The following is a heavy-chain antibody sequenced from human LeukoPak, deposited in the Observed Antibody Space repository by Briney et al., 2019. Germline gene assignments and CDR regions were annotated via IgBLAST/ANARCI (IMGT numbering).Heavy chain of an antibody. J-gene: IGHJ4*02. CDR3: STQLVYYFDY. CDR2: IKSKTDGGTT. Sequence: KPGGSLRLSCAASGFTFNNAWINWVRQAPGKGLEWVGRIKSKTDGGTTDYAAPVKGRFTISRDDSKDTLYLQMNSLKTEDTAVYYCSTQLVYYFDYWGQGTLVTVSS. D-gene: IGHD1-1*01. CDR1: GFTFNNAW. V-gene: IGHV3-15*01.